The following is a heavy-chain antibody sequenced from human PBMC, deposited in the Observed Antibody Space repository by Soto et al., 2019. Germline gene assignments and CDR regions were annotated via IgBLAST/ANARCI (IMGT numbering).Heavy chain of an antibody. D-gene: IGHD6-6*01. Sequence: ASVEVSSKAPCHTFTSSGIIWVRQAPGQGLEWMGWISAYNGNTNYAQKLQGRVTMTTDTSTSTAYMELRSLRSDDTAVNYCARNALIAARPKHGLDYWGQGPLVTVSS. J-gene: IGHJ4*02. CDR3: ARNALIAARPKHGLDY. CDR2: ISAYNGNT. V-gene: IGHV1-18*04. CDR1: CHTFTSSG.